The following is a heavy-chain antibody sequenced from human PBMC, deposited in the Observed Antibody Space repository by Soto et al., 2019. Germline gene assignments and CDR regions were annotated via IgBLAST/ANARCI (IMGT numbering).Heavy chain of an antibody. Sequence: VQLVESGGGVVQPGRSLRLSCAASGFTFSSYGMHWVRQAPGKGLEWVAVIWYDGSNKYYADSVKGRFTISRDNSKNTLYLQMNSLRAEDTAVYYCARDPGYCTNGVCYTAAFDIWGQGTMVTVSS. CDR2: IWYDGSNK. CDR1: GFTFSSYG. CDR3: ARDPGYCTNGVCYTAAFDI. J-gene: IGHJ3*02. D-gene: IGHD2-8*01. V-gene: IGHV3-33*01.